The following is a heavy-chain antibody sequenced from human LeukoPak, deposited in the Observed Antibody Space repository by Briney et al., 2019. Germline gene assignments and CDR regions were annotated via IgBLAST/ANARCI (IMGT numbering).Heavy chain of an antibody. CDR3: ARDSLPYGSGSD. Sequence: GGSLRLSCAASGFTVSSNYMSWVRQARGKGLEWVSVIYSGGSTYYADSVKGRFAISRDNSKNTLYLQMNSLRAEDTAVYYCARDSLPYGSGSDWGQGTLVTVSS. CDR1: GFTVSSNY. J-gene: IGHJ4*02. CDR2: IYSGGST. V-gene: IGHV3-53*01. D-gene: IGHD3-10*01.